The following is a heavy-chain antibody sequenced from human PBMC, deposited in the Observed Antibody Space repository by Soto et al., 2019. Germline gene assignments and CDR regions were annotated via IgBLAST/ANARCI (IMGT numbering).Heavy chain of an antibody. J-gene: IGHJ4*02. CDR2: IYYSGST. Sequence: SETLSLTCTVSGGSISSSSYYWGWIRQPPGKGLEWIGSIYYSGSTYYNPSPKSRVTISVDTSKNQFSLKLSSVTAADTAVYYFIKKDSGWFDYWGQETLVTVSS. CDR3: IKKDSGWFDY. CDR1: GGSISSSSYY. D-gene: IGHD6-19*01. V-gene: IGHV4-39*01.